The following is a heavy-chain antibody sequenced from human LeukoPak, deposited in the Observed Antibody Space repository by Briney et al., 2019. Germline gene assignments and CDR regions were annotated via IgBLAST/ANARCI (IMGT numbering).Heavy chain of an antibody. CDR2: ISGSGGST. CDR3: ARDKIVGATNFDY. D-gene: IGHD1-26*01. CDR1: GFTFSTYA. Sequence: GGSLRLSCAASGFTFSTYAMSWVRQAPGKGLEWVSAISGSGGSTYYADSVKGRFTISRDNAKNSLYLQMNSLRAEDTAVYYCARDKIVGATNFDYWGQGTLVTVSS. J-gene: IGHJ4*02. V-gene: IGHV3-23*01.